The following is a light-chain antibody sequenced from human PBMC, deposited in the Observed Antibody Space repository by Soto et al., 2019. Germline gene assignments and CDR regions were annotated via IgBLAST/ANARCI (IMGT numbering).Light chain of an antibody. Sequence: EIVMTQSPATLSVSPGERATLSCRASQSVGSNLAWYQQKPGQAPRLLIYGASTRATGIPARFSGSGSGTALTLTLSSLQSEDFAIYFCQQYNNWPPDRTFGQGTKVEIK. CDR1: QSVGSN. CDR2: GAS. V-gene: IGKV3-15*01. J-gene: IGKJ1*01. CDR3: QQYNNWPPDRT.